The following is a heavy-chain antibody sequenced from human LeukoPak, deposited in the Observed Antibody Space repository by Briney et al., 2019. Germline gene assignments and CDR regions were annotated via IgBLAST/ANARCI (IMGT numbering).Heavy chain of an antibody. CDR1: GGSISSTTYY. J-gene: IGHJ4*02. Sequence: PSETLSLTCTVSGGSISSTTYYWSWIRQPPGKGLEWIGYIYYSGSTNYNPSLKSRVTISVDTSKNQFSLKLSSVTAADTAVYYCARSGGPYADFDYWGQGTLVTVSS. CDR3: ARSGGPYADFDY. V-gene: IGHV4-61*01. D-gene: IGHD3-16*01. CDR2: IYYSGST.